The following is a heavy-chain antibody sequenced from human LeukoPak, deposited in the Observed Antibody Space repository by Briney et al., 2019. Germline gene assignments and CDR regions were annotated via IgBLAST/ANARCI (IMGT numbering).Heavy chain of an antibody. V-gene: IGHV4-59*01. J-gene: IGHJ5*02. CDR3: ARDSGYGSGSYYTRTVSGFDP. CDR2: IYYTGST. Sequence: SETLSLTCTVSGGSISSSFWSWIRQPPGKGLEWIGYIYYTGSTNYNPSLKSRVTISVDTSKNQFSLKLSSVTAADTAVYYCARDSGYGSGSYYTRTVSGFDPWGQGTLVTVSS. CDR1: GGSISSSF. D-gene: IGHD3-10*01.